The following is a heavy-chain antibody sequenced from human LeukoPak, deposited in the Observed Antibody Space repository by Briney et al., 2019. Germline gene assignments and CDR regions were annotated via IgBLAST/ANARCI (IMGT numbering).Heavy chain of an antibody. Sequence: GGSLRLSCAASGFTFSSYSMNWVRQAPGKGLEWVSSISSSSSYIHYADSVKGRFIISRDNAKNSLYLQMNSLRAEDTAVYFCARVVTSWFYFDYWGQGSLVTVSS. D-gene: IGHD6-13*01. J-gene: IGHJ4*02. V-gene: IGHV3-21*01. CDR1: GFTFSSYS. CDR3: ARVVTSWFYFDY. CDR2: ISSSSSYI.